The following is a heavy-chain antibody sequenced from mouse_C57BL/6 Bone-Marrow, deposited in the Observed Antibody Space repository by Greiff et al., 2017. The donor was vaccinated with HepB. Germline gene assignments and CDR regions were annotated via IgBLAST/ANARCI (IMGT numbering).Heavy chain of an antibody. V-gene: IGHV1-76*01. Sequence: VQLQQSGAELVRPGASVKLSCKASGYTFTDYYINWVKQRPGQGLEWIARIYPGSGNTYYNEKFKGKATLTAEKSSSTAYMQLSSLTSEDSAVYFCARWGYGNLFDYWGQGTTLTVSS. D-gene: IGHD2-10*02. CDR2: IYPGSGNT. J-gene: IGHJ2*01. CDR3: ARWGYGNLFDY. CDR1: GYTFTDYY.